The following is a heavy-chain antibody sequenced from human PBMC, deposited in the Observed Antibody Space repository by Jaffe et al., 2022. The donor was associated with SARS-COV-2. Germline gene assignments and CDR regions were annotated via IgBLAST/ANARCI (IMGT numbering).Heavy chain of an antibody. Sequence: QVQLQESGPGLVKPSETLSLTCTVSGYSISSGYYWGWIRQPPGKGLEWIGSIYHSGSTYYNPSLKSRVTISVDTSKNQFSLKLSSVTAADTAVYYCARGIAAGLIDPWGQGTLVTVSS. CDR3: ARGIAAGLIDP. V-gene: IGHV4-38-2*02. CDR2: IYHSGST. D-gene: IGHD6-25*01. CDR1: GYSISSGYY. J-gene: IGHJ5*02.